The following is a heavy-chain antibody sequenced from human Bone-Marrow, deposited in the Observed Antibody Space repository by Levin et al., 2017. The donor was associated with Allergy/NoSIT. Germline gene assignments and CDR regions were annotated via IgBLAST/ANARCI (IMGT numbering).Heavy chain of an antibody. CDR3: ARGPGLAATGEDFDY. J-gene: IGHJ4*02. Sequence: PGGSLRLSCVASGFTFSNYGMHWVRQAPGKGLAWVSLIWYTGSNKFYADSVNGRFTISRDNSKNTLYLHMDSLRDEDTALYFCARGPGLAATGEDFDYWGQGTMVTVSS. V-gene: IGHV3-33*01. D-gene: IGHD2-8*02. CDR2: IWYTGSNK. CDR1: GFTFSNYG.